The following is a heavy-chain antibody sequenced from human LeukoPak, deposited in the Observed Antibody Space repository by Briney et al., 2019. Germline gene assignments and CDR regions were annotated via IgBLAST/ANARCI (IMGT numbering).Heavy chain of an antibody. CDR3: ARGNSNYAY. D-gene: IGHD4-11*01. J-gene: IGHJ4*02. Sequence: SETLSLTCAVYGGSFSSYYWSWIRQPPGKGLEWIGEINHSGNTNYNPSLKSRVTISVDSSKDQFSLKLSSVTAADTAAYYCARGNSNYAYWGQGTLVTVSS. CDR2: INHSGNT. V-gene: IGHV4-34*01. CDR1: GGSFSSYY.